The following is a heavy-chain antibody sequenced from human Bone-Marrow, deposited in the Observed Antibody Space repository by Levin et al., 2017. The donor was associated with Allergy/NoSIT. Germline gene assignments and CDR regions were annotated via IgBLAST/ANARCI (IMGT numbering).Heavy chain of an antibody. Sequence: SVKVSCKASGGTFSSYAINWVRQAPGQGLEWMGGIIPIFGTANYAQKLQGRVTISADESTSTAYMELSSLRSEDTAVYYCAREKEDFVVVTAIRAFDIWGQGTMVTVSS. CDR3: AREKEDFVVVTAIRAFDI. D-gene: IGHD2-21*02. CDR2: IIPIFGTA. CDR1: GGTFSSYA. V-gene: IGHV1-69*13. J-gene: IGHJ3*02.